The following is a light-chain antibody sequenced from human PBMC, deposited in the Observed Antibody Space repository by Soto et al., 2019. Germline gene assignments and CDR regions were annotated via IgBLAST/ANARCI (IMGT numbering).Light chain of an antibody. CDR2: AAS. CDR3: QQSYSSPSIT. J-gene: IGKJ5*01. CDR1: QSISNY. V-gene: IGKV1-39*01. Sequence: DIQMTQSPSSLSASVGDRVTITCRASQSISNYLNWYQQKPGKAPKLLIYAASSLQSGVPSRFSGSGSGTDFTLTISSLQPEDFATYYCQQSYSSPSITFGQGTRLEFK.